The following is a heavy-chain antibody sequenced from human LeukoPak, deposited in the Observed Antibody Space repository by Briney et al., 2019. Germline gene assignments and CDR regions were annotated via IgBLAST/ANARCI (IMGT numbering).Heavy chain of an antibody. CDR1: GGSISSYY. D-gene: IGHD5-12*01. CDR2: IYHSGST. CDR3: ARDGYSGNDGL. J-gene: IGHJ4*02. Sequence: SETLSLTCTVSGGSISSYYWSWIWQPPGKGLEWTGYIYHSGSTKYNPSLKSRVTISVDTSKNQFSLKMSSVTAADTAVYYCARDGYSGNDGLWGQGTLVTVSS. V-gene: IGHV4-59*01.